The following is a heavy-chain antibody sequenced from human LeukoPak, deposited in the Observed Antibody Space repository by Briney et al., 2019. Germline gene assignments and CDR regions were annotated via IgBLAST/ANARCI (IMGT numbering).Heavy chain of an antibody. CDR2: INPNSGGT. D-gene: IGHD3-22*01. V-gene: IGHV1-2*02. Sequence: ASVKVSCKASGYTFTSYDINWVRQATGQGLEWMGWINPNSGGTNYAQKFQGRVTMTRDTSISTAYMELSRLRSDDTAVYYCARGADYYDSSGRDVNAFDIWGQGTMVTVSS. CDR1: GYTFTSYD. J-gene: IGHJ3*02. CDR3: ARGADYYDSSGRDVNAFDI.